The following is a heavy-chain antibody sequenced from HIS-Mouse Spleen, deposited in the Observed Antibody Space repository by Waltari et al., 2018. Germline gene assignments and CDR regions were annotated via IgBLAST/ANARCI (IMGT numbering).Heavy chain of an antibody. CDR1: GYTFTSYD. J-gene: IGHJ4*02. D-gene: IGHD4-4*01. V-gene: IGHV1-8*01. CDR2: MNPNSGNT. Sequence: QVQLVQSGTEVKKPGASVKVSCKGSGYTFTSYDIHCVRQATGQGLEWMGWMNPNSGNTGYAQKFQGRVTMTRNTSISTAYMELSSLRSEDTAVYYCARGHDYSNYFDYWGQGTLVTVSS. CDR3: ARGHDYSNYFDY.